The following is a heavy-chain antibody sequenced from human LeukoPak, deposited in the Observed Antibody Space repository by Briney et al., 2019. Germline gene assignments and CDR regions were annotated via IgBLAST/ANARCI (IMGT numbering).Heavy chain of an antibody. Sequence: SETLSLTYTVSGGSISSNYWSWIRQPAGKGLEWIGRIYTGGGTNYNPSLKSRVTMSVDTSKNQFSLKLSSVTAADTAVYYCAREYCSGGSCYSGFEYWGQGTLVTVSS. V-gene: IGHV4-4*07. D-gene: IGHD2-15*01. CDR3: AREYCSGGSCYSGFEY. CDR2: IYTGGGT. CDR1: GGSISSNY. J-gene: IGHJ4*02.